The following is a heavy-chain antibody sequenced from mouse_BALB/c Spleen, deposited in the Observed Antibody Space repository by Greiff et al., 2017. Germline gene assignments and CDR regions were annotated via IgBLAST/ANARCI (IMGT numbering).Heavy chain of an antibody. CDR3: ARPITTVVASPFAY. D-gene: IGHD1-1*01. CDR2: INPSSGYT. CDR1: GYTFTSYT. Sequence: VQRVESGAELARPGASVKMSCKASGYTFTSYTMHWVKQRPGQGLEWIGYINPSSGYTNYNQKFKDKATLTADKSSSTAYMQLSSLTSEDSAVYYCARPITTVVASPFAYWGQGTLVTVSA. J-gene: IGHJ3*01. V-gene: IGHV1-4*01.